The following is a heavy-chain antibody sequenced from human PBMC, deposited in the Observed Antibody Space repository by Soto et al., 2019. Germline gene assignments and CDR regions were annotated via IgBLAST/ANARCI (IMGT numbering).Heavy chain of an antibody. CDR3: ARETFYFETSGYYWGAFDI. V-gene: IGHV3-7*05. Sequence: GGSLRLSCAASGFTFSRYWMSWVRQAPGKGLEWVANIKQDGSEKYYVDSVKGRFTISRDNAKNSLYLQMNSLRAEDTAVFYCARETFYFETSGYYWGAFDIWGQGTMVTVSS. CDR2: IKQDGSEK. D-gene: IGHD3-22*01. J-gene: IGHJ3*02. CDR1: GFTFSRYW.